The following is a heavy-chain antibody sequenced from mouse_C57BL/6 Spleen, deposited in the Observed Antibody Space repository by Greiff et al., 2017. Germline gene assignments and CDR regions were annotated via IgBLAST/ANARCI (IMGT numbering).Heavy chain of an antibody. Sequence: VQLQQSGAELAKPGASVKLSCKASGYTFTSYWMHWVKQRPGQGLEWIGYINPSSGYTKYNQKFKVKATLTADKSSSTVYMQLSSLTDEDSSVFYCARSENYGSSWGDYWGQGTTLTVSS. CDR2: INPSSGYT. V-gene: IGHV1-7*01. CDR3: ARSENYGSSWGDY. J-gene: IGHJ2*01. CDR1: GYTFTSYW. D-gene: IGHD1-1*01.